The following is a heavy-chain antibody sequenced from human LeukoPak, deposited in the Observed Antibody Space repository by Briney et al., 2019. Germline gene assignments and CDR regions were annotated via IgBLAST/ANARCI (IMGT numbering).Heavy chain of an antibody. J-gene: IGHJ3*02. CDR2: ISYDGTNK. V-gene: IGHV3-30*03. Sequence: GSLRLSCAASGFTFGNYGMHWVRQAPGKGLEWVAVISYDGTNKYYADSVKGRFTISRDNSKNTMYLQMNSLRAEDTAMYYCARAPMSYDSSGFGGAFDIWGQGTMVTVSS. CDR3: ARAPMSYDSSGFGGAFDI. CDR1: GFTFGNYG. D-gene: IGHD3-22*01.